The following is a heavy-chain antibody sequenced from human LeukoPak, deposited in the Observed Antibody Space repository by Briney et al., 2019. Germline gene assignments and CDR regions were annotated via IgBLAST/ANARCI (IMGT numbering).Heavy chain of an antibody. CDR2: IYYSGST. Sequence: SETLSLTCTVSGGSISSYYWSWIRQPPGKGLEWIGYIYYSGSTNYNPSLKSRVTILVDTSKNQFSLKLSSVTAADTAVYYCARHVYGMDVWGQGTTVTVSS. V-gene: IGHV4-59*08. CDR3: ARHVYGMDV. J-gene: IGHJ6*02. CDR1: GGSISSYY.